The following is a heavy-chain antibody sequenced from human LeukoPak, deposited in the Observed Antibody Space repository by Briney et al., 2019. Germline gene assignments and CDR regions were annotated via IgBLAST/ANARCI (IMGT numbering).Heavy chain of an antibody. Sequence: PSETLSLTCTVSGGSVSSTSDYWVWIRQPAGKGLEWIGRIYTSGSTNYNPSLKSRVTISVDTSKNQFSLKLSSVTAADTAVYYCARAEVTSEYFQHWGQGTLVTVSS. V-gene: IGHV4-61*02. J-gene: IGHJ1*01. CDR1: GGSVSSTSDY. D-gene: IGHD2-21*02. CDR3: ARAEVTSEYFQH. CDR2: IYTSGST.